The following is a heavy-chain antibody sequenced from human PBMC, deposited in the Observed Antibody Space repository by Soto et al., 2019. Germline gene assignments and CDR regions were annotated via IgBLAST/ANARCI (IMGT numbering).Heavy chain of an antibody. V-gene: IGHV3-66*01. D-gene: IGHD2-2*01. CDR1: GFTFNSLS. CDR3: AKRKYCPSTTCFDY. Sequence: GGSLRLSCTGSGFTFNSLSLHWVRQVPGKGLEWVSIRYSDGRSYHAESVKGRFTISTDDSENTLYLQMSSLRAEDTAVYYCAKRKYCPSTTCFDYWGQGTQVTVSS. CDR2: RYSDGRS. J-gene: IGHJ4*02.